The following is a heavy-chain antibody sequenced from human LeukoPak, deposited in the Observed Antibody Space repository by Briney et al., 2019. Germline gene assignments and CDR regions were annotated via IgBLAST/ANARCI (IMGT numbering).Heavy chain of an antibody. J-gene: IGHJ5*02. Sequence: GGSLRLSCAASGFTFDDYGMSWVRQAPGKGLEWVSAISGSGGSTYYADSVKGRFTISRDNSKNTLYLQVNSLRAEDTAVYYCAKDGGWFGELSGNWFDPWGQGTLVTVSS. CDR1: GFTFDDYG. V-gene: IGHV3-23*01. CDR3: AKDGGWFGELSGNWFDP. CDR2: ISGSGGST. D-gene: IGHD3-10*01.